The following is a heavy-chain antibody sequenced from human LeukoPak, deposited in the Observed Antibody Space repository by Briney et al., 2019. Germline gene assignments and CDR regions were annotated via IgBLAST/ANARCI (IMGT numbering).Heavy chain of an antibody. CDR2: ISGSGGRT. CDR1: GITFSNYG. V-gene: IGHV3-23*01. D-gene: IGHD3-10*01. Sequence: GGSLRLSCAASGITFSNYGMSWVRQAPGEGLAWVSGISGSGGRTNYADSVKGRFTISRDNSKNTLYLKMNSLRAEDTAVYYCAKFQRDYGSGSYYPIWGQGTMVTVSS. J-gene: IGHJ3*02. CDR3: AKFQRDYGSGSYYPI.